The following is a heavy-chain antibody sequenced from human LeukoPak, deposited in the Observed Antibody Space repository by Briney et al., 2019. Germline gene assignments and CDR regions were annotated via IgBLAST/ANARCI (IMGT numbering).Heavy chain of an antibody. Sequence: PGGSLRLSCAASGFTFSSYGMHWVRQAPGKGLEWVAVISYDGSNKYYADSVKGRFTISRDKSKNTLYLQMNSLRAEDTAVYYCAKDGSGVMVGATFDYGGQGPLVTVSS. J-gene: IGHJ4*02. CDR1: GFTFSSYG. V-gene: IGHV3-30*18. D-gene: IGHD1-26*01. CDR2: ISYDGSNK. CDR3: AKDGSGVMVGATFDY.